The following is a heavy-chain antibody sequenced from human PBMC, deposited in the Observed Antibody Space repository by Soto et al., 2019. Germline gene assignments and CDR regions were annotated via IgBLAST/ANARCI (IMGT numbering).Heavy chain of an antibody. CDR3: ARDRIAAAGTDYYYYGMDV. V-gene: IGHV6-1*01. CDR2: TYYRSKWYN. J-gene: IGHJ6*02. D-gene: IGHD6-13*01. CDR1: GDSVSSNSAA. Sequence: SQTLSLTCAISGDSVSSNSAAWNWIRQSPSRGLEWLGRTYYRSKWYNDYSVSVKSRITINPDTSKNQFSLQLNSVTPEDTAVYYCARDRIAAAGTDYYYYGMDVGGQGTTVTVSS.